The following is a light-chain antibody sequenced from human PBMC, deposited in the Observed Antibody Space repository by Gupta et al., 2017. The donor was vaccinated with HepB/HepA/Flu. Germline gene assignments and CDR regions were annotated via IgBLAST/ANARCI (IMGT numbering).Light chain of an antibody. CDR3: QQYKNWPLT. J-gene: IGKJ4*01. Sequence: EIVMTQSPATLSVSPGERATLSCRASQSLGDSLGWYQQKPGQAPRLLIYGASTRATGIPARFSGSGSGTEFTLTISILQSEDFAVYYCQQYKNWPLTFGGGTKVESK. V-gene: IGKV3-15*01. CDR2: GAS. CDR1: QSLGDS.